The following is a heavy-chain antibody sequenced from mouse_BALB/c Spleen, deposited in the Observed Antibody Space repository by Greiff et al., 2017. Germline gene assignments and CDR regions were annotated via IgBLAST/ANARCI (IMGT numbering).Heavy chain of an antibody. V-gene: IGHV3-8*02. CDR2: ISYSGST. CDR3: ARYLDGSSYDWYFDV. J-gene: IGHJ1*01. CDR1: GDSITSGY. Sequence: EVQLQESGPSLVKPSQTLSLTCSVTGDSITSGYWNWIRKFPGNKLEYMGYISYSGSTYYNPSLKSRISITRDTSKNQYYLQLNSVTTEDTATYYCARYLDGSSYDWYFDVWGAGTTVTVSS. D-gene: IGHD1-1*01.